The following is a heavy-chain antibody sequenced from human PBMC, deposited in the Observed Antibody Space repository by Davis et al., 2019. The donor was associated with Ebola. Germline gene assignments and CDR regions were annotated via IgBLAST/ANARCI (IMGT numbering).Heavy chain of an antibody. CDR3: ARVGRYTYNGMDV. V-gene: IGHV4-59*01. CDR2: IYYSGST. J-gene: IGHJ6*02. CDR1: GGSISNYY. Sequence: MPGGSLRLSCTLSGGSISNYYWSWIRQPPGKGLEWIGYIYYSGSTKYNPSLKSRVMMSVDTSKNQFSLRLNSVTAADTAVYHCARVGRYTYNGMDVWGLGTTVTVSS. D-gene: IGHD2-2*02.